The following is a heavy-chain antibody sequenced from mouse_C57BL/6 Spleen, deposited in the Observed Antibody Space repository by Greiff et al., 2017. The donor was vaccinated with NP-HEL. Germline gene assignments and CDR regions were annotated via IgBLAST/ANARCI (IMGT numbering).Heavy chain of an antibody. J-gene: IGHJ4*01. V-gene: IGHV1-82*01. CDR1: GYAFSSSW. CDR2: IYPGDGDT. D-gene: IGHD2-4*01. CDR3: ARSEDYPYYYAMDY. Sequence: LQESGPELVKPGASVKISCKASGYAFSSSWMNWVKQRPGKGLEWIGRIYPGDGDTNYNGKFKGKATLTADKSSSTAYMQLSSLTSEDSAVYFCARSEDYPYYYAMDYWGQGTSVTVSS.